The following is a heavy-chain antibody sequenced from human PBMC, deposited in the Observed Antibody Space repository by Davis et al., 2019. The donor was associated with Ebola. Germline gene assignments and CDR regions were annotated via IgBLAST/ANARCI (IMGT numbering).Heavy chain of an antibody. CDR2: ISRSSSTI. J-gene: IGHJ4*02. V-gene: IGHV3-48*01. CDR3: AKDSFTGSLTGESD. CDR1: GFTFSSYS. D-gene: IGHD7-27*01. Sequence: GGSLRLSCAASGFTFSSYSMNWVRQAPGKGLEWVSYISRSSSTIYYAGSVKGRFTISRDNSKNTLYLQVNSLRAEDTAVYYCAKDSFTGSLTGESDWGQGTLVTVSS.